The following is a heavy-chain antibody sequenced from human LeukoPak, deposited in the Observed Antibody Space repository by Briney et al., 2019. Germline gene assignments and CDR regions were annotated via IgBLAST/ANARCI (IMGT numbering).Heavy chain of an antibody. V-gene: IGHV3-7*01. J-gene: IGHJ4*02. CDR2: IKQDGSEK. Sequence: GGSLRLSCAASGLTFSSYWMSWVRQAPGKGLEWVANIKQDGSEKYYVDSVKGRFTISRDNAKNSLYLQMNSLRAEDTAVYYCARDRYSSSWYYFDYWGQGALVTVSS. CDR3: ARDRYSSSWYYFDY. CDR1: GLTFSSYW. D-gene: IGHD6-13*01.